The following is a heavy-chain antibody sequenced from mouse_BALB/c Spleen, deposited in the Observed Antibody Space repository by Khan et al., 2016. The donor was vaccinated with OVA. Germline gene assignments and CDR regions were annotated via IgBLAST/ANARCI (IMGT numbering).Heavy chain of an antibody. CDR2: INPSNGGT. CDR3: TRSGYGSFAY. D-gene: IGHD2-2*01. J-gene: IGHJ3*01. V-gene: IGHV1S81*02. Sequence: QVQLKQSGAELVKPGASVKLSCKASGYTFTSYYMYWVKQRPGQGLEWIGEINPSNGGTNFNEKFKSKATLTVDKSSSTAYMQLSSLTSEDSAVYYCTRSGYGSFAYWGQVTPVTVSA. CDR1: GYTFTSYY.